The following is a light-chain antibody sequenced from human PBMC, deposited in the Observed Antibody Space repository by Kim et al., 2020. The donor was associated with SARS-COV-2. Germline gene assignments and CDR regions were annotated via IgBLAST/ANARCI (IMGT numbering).Light chain of an antibody. CDR1: KLGDKY. V-gene: IGLV3-1*01. Sequence: SYELTQPPSVSVSPGQTASITCSGDKLGDKYACWYQQKPGQSPVLVIYQDSKRPSGIPERFYGSNSGNTATLTISGTQAMDEADYYCQAWDSSTVVFGGGTQLTFL. CDR2: QDS. J-gene: IGLJ2*01. CDR3: QAWDSSTVV.